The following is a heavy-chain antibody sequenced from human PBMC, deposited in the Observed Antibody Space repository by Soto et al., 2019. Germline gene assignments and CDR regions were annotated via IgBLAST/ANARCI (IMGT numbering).Heavy chain of an antibody. CDR3: ARGIGYCSGGSCQPYYYYGMDV. CDR2: IGTAGDT. V-gene: IGHV3-13*04. D-gene: IGHD2-15*01. Sequence: GGSLRLSCAASGFTFSSYDMHWVRQATGKGLEWFSAIGTAGDTYYPGSVKGRFTISRENAKNSLYLQMNSLRAGDTAVYYCARGIGYCSGGSCQPYYYYGMDVWGQGTTVTVSS. CDR1: GFTFSSYD. J-gene: IGHJ6*02.